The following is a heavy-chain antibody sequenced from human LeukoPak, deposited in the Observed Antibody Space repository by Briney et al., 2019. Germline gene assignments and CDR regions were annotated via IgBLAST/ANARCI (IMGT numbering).Heavy chain of an antibody. V-gene: IGHV3-30-3*01. D-gene: IGHD3-10*01. Sequence: GRSLRLSCAASGFTFSSYAMHWVRQAPGKGLEWVAVISYDGSNKYYADSVKGRFTISRDNSKNTLYLQMNSLRAEDTAVYYCARDFLTSTRVSGVLGYWGQGTLVTVSS. J-gene: IGHJ4*02. CDR1: GFTFSSYA. CDR3: ARDFLTSTRVSGVLGY. CDR2: ISYDGSNK.